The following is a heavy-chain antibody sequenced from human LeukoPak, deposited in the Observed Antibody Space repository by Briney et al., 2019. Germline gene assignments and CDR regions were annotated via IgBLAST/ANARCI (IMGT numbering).Heavy chain of an antibody. CDR3: AKDRDFWSGYYGYYFDY. CDR2: NSCSGGST. V-gene: IGHV3-23*01. Sequence: PGGSLRLSCAASGFTFSSYAMSWVRQAPGKGLEWVSANSCSGGSTYYADSVKGRFTISRDNSKNTLYLQMNSLRAEDTAVYYCAKDRDFWSGYYGYYFDYWGQGTLVTVST. CDR1: GFTFSSYA. D-gene: IGHD3-3*01. J-gene: IGHJ4*02.